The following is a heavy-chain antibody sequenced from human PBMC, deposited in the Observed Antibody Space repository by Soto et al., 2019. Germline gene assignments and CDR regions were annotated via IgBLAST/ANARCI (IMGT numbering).Heavy chain of an antibody. J-gene: IGHJ4*02. V-gene: IGHV4-31*11. D-gene: IGHD3-3*01. CDR3: ARAINDFWSGFSYYFDY. CDR1: GVSISGGGSY. Sequence: SETLSLTCAVSGVSISGGGSYWGWIRQHPGKGLEWIAYMYHSGVTYSNPSLKSRLTISVDTSKNQFSLYLSSVTAADTAVYYCARAINDFWSGFSYYFDYWGQGTLVTVSS. CDR2: MYHSGVT.